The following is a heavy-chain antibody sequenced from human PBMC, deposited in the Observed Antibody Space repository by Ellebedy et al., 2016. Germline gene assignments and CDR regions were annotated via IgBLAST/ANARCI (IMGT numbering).Heavy chain of an antibody. CDR1: GYTFTSYY. CDR2: INPSGGST. D-gene: IGHD4-17*01. Sequence: ASVKVSXXASGYTFTSYYMHWVRQAPGQGLEWMGIINPSGGSTSYAQKFQGRVTMTRDTSTSTVYTELSSLRSEDTAVYYCARVASTVTTSYFDYWGQGTLVTVSS. CDR3: ARVASTVTTSYFDY. V-gene: IGHV1-46*01. J-gene: IGHJ4*02.